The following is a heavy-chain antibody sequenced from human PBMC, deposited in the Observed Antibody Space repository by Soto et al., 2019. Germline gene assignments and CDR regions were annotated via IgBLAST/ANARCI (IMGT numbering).Heavy chain of an antibody. J-gene: IGHJ5*01. D-gene: IGHD3-9*01. CDR1: GGTFSNYA. CDR3: ARAVRGAVLNGNNCPDS. CDR2: IIPLFATT. V-gene: IGHV1-69*13. Sequence: SVKVSCKASGGTFSNYAFSWVRQAPGQGLEWMGGIIPLFATTNYAQRFQDRVTISADESTSTAYMELSSLRSEDTAMYYCARAVRGAVLNGNNCPDSWGQGTLVTVPS.